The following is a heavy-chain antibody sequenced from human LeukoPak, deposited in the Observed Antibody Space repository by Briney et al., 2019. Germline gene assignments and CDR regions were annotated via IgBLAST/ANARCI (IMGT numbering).Heavy chain of an antibody. CDR3: ANGDAGRPSEGLDY. Sequence: GGSLRLSCAASGFTFSSYAMSWVRQAPGKGLEWVSSVSGGGGTTYYADSVKGRFTISRDNSKSTLYLQMNSLRAEDTAVYYCANGDAGRPSEGLDYWGRGTLVTVSS. CDR1: GFTFSSYA. V-gene: IGHV3-23*01. J-gene: IGHJ4*02. CDR2: VSGGGGTT. D-gene: IGHD6-6*01.